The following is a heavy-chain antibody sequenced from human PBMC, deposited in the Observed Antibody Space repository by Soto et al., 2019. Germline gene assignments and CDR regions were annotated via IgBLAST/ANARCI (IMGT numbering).Heavy chain of an antibody. CDR1: GFTFSSYG. Sequence: QVQLVESGGGVVQPGRSLRLSCAASGFTFSSYGMHWVRQAPGKGLEWVAVIWYDGSNKYYADSVKGRLTISRDNSKNPLYLQMNSLRAEDTAFDYCARVRGGDSSGWYGSNDAFDIWGQGTMVTVSS. J-gene: IGHJ3*02. CDR3: ARVRGGDSSGWYGSNDAFDI. CDR2: IWYDGSNK. D-gene: IGHD6-19*01. V-gene: IGHV3-33*01.